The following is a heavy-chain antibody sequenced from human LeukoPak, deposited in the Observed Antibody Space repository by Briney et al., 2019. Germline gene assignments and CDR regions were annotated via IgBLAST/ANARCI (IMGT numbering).Heavy chain of an antibody. CDR3: VTGDPIWFDP. Sequence: GGSLRLSCAASGFTFSSYAMSWVRQAPGKGLEWVSGVTSGGGHIYYADFVKGRFTISRDDSKNTLFLQMDSLRVEDTAVYYCVTGDPIWFDPWGQGTLVTVSS. J-gene: IGHJ5*02. CDR2: VTSGGGHI. CDR1: GFTFSSYA. D-gene: IGHD3-10*01. V-gene: IGHV3-23*01.